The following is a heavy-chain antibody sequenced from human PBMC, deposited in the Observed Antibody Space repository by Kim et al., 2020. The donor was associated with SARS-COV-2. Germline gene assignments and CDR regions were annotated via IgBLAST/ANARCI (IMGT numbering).Heavy chain of an antibody. CDR1: GFTFSSYE. D-gene: IGHD3-3*01. CDR2: ISSSGSTI. Sequence: GGSLRLSCAASGFTFSSYEMNWVRQAPGKGLERVSYISSSGSTIYYADSVKGRFTISRDNAKNSLYLQMNSLRAEDTAVYYCARDRPGITIFGVVIRDPPMAVGGQGTTLTVSS. J-gene: IGHJ6*02. CDR3: ARDRPGITIFGVVIRDPPMAV. V-gene: IGHV3-48*03.